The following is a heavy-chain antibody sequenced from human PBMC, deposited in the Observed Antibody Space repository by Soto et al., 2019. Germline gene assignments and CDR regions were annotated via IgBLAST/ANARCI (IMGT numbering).Heavy chain of an antibody. J-gene: IGHJ5*02. V-gene: IGHV3-30*04. CDR2: ISYDGSKK. Sequence: QVQLVESGGGVVQPGRSLRLSCAASGFTFSNYAMHWVRQAPGKGLEWVAVISYDGSKKYYADSVKGRFTISRDNSKNTLYLQMNSLRAEDTAMYYCARDAISRTTVDDNWFDPWGQGTLVTVSS. CDR1: GFTFSNYA. CDR3: ARDAISRTTVDDNWFDP. D-gene: IGHD4-4*01.